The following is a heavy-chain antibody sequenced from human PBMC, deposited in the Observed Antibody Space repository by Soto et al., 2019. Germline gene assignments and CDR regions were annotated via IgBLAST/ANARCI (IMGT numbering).Heavy chain of an antibody. Sequence: QVQLVQSGAEVKKPGSSVKVSCKASGGTFSSYAISWVRQAPGQGLEWMGGIIPIFGTANYAQKFQGRVTITADEPTSTGYMELSSLRSEDTAVYYCAEAVIPAAPGPYYYGMDVWGQGTTVTVSS. CDR1: GGTFSSYA. V-gene: IGHV1-69*12. J-gene: IGHJ6*02. D-gene: IGHD2-2*01. CDR3: AEAVIPAAPGPYYYGMDV. CDR2: IIPIFGTA.